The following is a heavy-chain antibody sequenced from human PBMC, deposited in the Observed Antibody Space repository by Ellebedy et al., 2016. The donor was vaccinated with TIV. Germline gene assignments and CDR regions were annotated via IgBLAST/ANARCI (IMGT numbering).Heavy chain of an antibody. V-gene: IGHV3-7*01. CDR3: ARFAVPSFNGNYYNDAFDI. CDR2: IKQDGSET. J-gene: IGHJ3*02. D-gene: IGHD1-26*01. Sequence: PGGSLRLSCTTFGFIFTNYWMSWVRQAPGKGVEWVANIKQDGSETYYVDSVKGRFTISRDNAKKSVYLQMNSLRAEDMAVYYCARFAVPSFNGNYYNDAFDIWGQGTMVTVSS. CDR1: GFIFTNYW.